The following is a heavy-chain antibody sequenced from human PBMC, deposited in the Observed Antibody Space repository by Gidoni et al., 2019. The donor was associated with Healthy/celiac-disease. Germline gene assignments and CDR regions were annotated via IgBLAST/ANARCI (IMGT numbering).Heavy chain of an antibody. D-gene: IGHD3-22*01. J-gene: IGHJ4*02. CDR3: TTEVWYYYDSSGYYFFDY. V-gene: IGHV3-15*01. CDR1: GFTFSNAG. CDR2: IKSKTDGWTT. Sequence: EVQLVESGGGLVTPGGSLRLSCAASGFTFSNAGMSWVRQSPGKGREWVGRIKSKTDGWTTDYAAPVKGRFTISRDDSKNTLYLQMNSLKTEDTAVYYCTTEVWYYYDSSGYYFFDYWGQGTLVTVSS.